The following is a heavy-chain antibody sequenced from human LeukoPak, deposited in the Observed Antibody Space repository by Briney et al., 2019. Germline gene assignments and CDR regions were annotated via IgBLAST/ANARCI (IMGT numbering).Heavy chain of an antibody. CDR1: GGTFSSYA. CDR2: IIPIFGTA. J-gene: IGHJ5*02. V-gene: IGHV1-69*05. Sequence: GASVKVSYKASGGTFSSYAISWVRQAPGQGLEWMGGIIPIFGTANYAQKFQGRVTITTDESTSTAYMELSSLRSEDTAVYYCARSPGLRNWFDPWGQGTLVTVSS. CDR3: ARSPGLRNWFDP.